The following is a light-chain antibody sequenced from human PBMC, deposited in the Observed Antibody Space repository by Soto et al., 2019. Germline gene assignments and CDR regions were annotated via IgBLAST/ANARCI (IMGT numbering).Light chain of an antibody. Sequence: DIQMTQSPSSLSASVGDRVAITCRTSQSISIYLNWYQQKPGKAPKLLVYDASTLQSGVASRFSGSGSGTEFTLIISGLQPDDSATYYCQQYTNTNNPWMFGQGTKVDIK. J-gene: IGKJ1*01. CDR3: QQYTNTNNPWM. CDR1: QSISIY. V-gene: IGKV1-5*01. CDR2: DAS.